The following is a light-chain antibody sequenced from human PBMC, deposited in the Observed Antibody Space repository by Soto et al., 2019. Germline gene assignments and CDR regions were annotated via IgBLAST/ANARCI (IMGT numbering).Light chain of an antibody. CDR1: QSFSATY. V-gene: IGKV3-20*01. J-gene: IGKJ1*01. CDR2: GAS. Sequence: TQSPSTLSESVGDRATLSCRASQSFSATYLAWYQQKPGQAPSLLIYGASSRATGIPDRFSGSGSGTDFTLTISRLEPEDFAVYYCQQYGSSRTFGQGTKVEIK. CDR3: QQYGSSRT.